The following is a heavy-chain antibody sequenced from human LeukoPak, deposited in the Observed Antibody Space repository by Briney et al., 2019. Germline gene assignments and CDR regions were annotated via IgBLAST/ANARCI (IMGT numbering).Heavy chain of an antibody. Sequence: ASVKVSCKASGYTFTSYGISWVRQAPGQGLEWMGWISAYNGNTNYAQKLQGRVTMTTDTSTSTAYMELRSLRSDDTAVYYCARNWIAAPGIGNWFDPWGQGTLVTVSS. D-gene: IGHD6-13*01. J-gene: IGHJ5*02. V-gene: IGHV1-18*01. CDR3: ARNWIAAPGIGNWFDP. CDR2: ISAYNGNT. CDR1: GYTFTSYG.